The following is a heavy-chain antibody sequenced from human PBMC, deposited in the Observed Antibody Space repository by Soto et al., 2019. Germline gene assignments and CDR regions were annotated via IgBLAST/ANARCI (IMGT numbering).Heavy chain of an antibody. CDR2: ISGSDGKT. CDR1: GVSFGSYA. CDR3: ARGSYLDY. Sequence: GGSLRLSCAASGVSFGSYALSWVRQAPGKGLEWVSTISGSDGKTFYADSVKGRFSISRDTSQSTLYLQMNSLRADDTAMYYCARGSYLDYWGQGTRFTVSS. D-gene: IGHD3-16*01. J-gene: IGHJ4*02. V-gene: IGHV3-23*01.